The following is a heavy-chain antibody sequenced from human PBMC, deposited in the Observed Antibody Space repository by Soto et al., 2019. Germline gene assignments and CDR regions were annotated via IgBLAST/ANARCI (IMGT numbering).Heavy chain of an antibody. Sequence: PGGSLRLSCAASGFILSSYAMGWVHQTPGKGLEWVSAITGSGGDTYYIESVKGRFAISRDNSKNTLYLQMTSLRAEDTALYYCAKLGSSTWSPHYYFDYWGQGSLVTVSS. J-gene: IGHJ4*02. CDR2: ITGSGGDT. D-gene: IGHD6-13*01. V-gene: IGHV3-23*01. CDR3: AKLGSSTWSPHYYFDY. CDR1: GFILSSYA.